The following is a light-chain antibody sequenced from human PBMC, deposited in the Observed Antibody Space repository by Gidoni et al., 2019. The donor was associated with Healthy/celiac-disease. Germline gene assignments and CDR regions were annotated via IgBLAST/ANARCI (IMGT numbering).Light chain of an antibody. V-gene: IGLV3-1*01. CDR3: QAWDSSTVV. CDR1: KLGDKY. Sequence: SYELTQPPAVSGSPGQTASITCAGDKLGDKYACWYQQKPGQSPVLVIYQDSKRPSGIPERFSGSNSGNTATLTISDSLAMDEADYYCQAWDSSTVVFGGGTKLTVL. J-gene: IGLJ2*01. CDR2: QDS.